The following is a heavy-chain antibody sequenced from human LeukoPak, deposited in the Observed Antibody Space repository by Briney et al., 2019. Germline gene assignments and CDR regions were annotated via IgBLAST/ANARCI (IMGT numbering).Heavy chain of an antibody. D-gene: IGHD2-15*01. V-gene: IGHV4-4*07. J-gene: IGHJ5*02. CDR3: ARDMVGRAVVGRRLDP. CDR1: GGSISSYY. Sequence: PSETLSLTCTVSGGSISSYYWSWIRQPAGKGLEWIGRIYTSGSTNYNPSLKSRVTMSVDTSKNQFSLKLSSVTAADTAVYYCARDMVGRAVVGRRLDPWGQGTLVTASS. CDR2: IYTSGST.